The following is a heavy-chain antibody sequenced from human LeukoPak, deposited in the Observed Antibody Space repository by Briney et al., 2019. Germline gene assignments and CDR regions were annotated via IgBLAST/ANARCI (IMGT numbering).Heavy chain of an antibody. J-gene: IGHJ3*02. CDR2: ISYDGSNT. CDR1: GFTFSSYA. Sequence: GGSLRLSWASSGFTFSSYAMHWVRQAPDKGLGGVAVISYDGSNTYYADSVKGRFTISRDNSKNTLYLQMNSLRAEDTAVYYCARARGLFDFGAFDIWGQGTMVTVSS. V-gene: IGHV3-30*04. D-gene: IGHD3-3*01. CDR3: ARARGLFDFGAFDI.